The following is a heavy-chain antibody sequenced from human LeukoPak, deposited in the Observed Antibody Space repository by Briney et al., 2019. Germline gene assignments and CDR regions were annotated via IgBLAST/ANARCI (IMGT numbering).Heavy chain of an antibody. CDR3: ARVLAGYYYYMDV. CDR1: GFTFSNYW. V-gene: IGHV4-59*01. Sequence: GSLRLSCAASGFTFSNYWINWVRQAPGKGLEWIGSIYYSGSTNYNPSLKSRVTISVDTSKNQFSLKLSSVTAADTAVYYCARVLAGYYYYMDVWGKGTTVTVSS. J-gene: IGHJ6*03. CDR2: IYYSGST.